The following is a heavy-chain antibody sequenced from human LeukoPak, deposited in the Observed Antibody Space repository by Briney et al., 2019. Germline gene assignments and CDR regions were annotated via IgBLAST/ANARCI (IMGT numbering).Heavy chain of an antibody. CDR1: GGSFSGYY. CDR3: ARVPTYYYAYLHYFDY. J-gene: IGHJ4*01. V-gene: IGHV4-34*01. D-gene: IGHD3-10*01. CDR2: INHSGST. Sequence: NPSETLSLTCAVYGGSFSGYYWSWIRQPPGKGLEWIGEINHSGSTNYNPSLKSRVTISVDTSKNQFSPKLSSVTAADTAVYYCARVPTYYYAYLHYFDYWGQGTLVTVSS.